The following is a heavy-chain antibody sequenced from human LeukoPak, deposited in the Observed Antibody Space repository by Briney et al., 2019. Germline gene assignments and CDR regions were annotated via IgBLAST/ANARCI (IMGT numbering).Heavy chain of an antibody. CDR2: ISAYNGNT. V-gene: IGHV1-18*01. CDR3: ARDQFYRPYRGEAISFDY. CDR1: GYTFTSYG. J-gene: IGHJ4*02. Sequence: ASVKVSCTASGYTFTSYGISWVRQAPGQGLEWMGWISAYNGNTNYAQKLQGRVTMTTDTSTSTAYMELRSLRSDDTAVYYCARDQFYRPYRGEAISFDYWGQGTLVTVSS. D-gene: IGHD3-10*01.